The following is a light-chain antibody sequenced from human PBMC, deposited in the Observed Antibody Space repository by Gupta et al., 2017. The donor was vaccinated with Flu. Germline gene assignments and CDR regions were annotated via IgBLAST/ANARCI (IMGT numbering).Light chain of an antibody. CDR1: QTLLHSNGYNY. CDR2: LGS. J-gene: IGKJ1*01. CDR3: MQALQTPLT. Sequence: DLVVSQSPLSLPVTPGEPASISCRSSQTLLHSNGYNYLDWYLQKPGQSPQLLIYLGSNRASGVPDRFSGSGSGTEFTLKISRVEAEDVGVYYCMQALQTPLTFGRGTXVEIK. V-gene: IGKV2-28*01.